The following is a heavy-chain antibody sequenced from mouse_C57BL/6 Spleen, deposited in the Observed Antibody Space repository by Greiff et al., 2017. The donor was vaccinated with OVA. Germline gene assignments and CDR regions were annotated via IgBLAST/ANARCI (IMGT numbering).Heavy chain of an antibody. CDR2: INPNNGGT. D-gene: IGHD2-3*01. CDR3: ARGGYYPFRY. Sequence: VQLQQSGPELVKPGASVKMSCKASGYTFTDYNMHWVKQSHGKSLEWIGYINPNNGGTSYNQKFKGKATLTENKSSSTAYMELRSLTSEDSAIYYCARGGYYPFRYWGQGTTLTVSS. J-gene: IGHJ2*01. CDR1: GYTFTDYN. V-gene: IGHV1-22*01.